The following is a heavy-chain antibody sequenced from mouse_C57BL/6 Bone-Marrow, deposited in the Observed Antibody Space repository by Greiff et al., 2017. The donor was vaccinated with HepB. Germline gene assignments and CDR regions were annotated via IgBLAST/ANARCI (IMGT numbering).Heavy chain of an antibody. D-gene: IGHD1-1*01. CDR2: IDPSDSYT. CDR1: GYTFTSYW. V-gene: IGHV1-69*01. J-gene: IGHJ1*03. CDR3: ARAFITTVVSPHWYFDV. Sequence: VKLQQPGAELVMPGASVKLSCKASGYTFTSYWMHWVKQRPGQGLEWIGEIDPSDSYTNYNQKFKGKSTLTVDKSSSTAYMQLSSLTSEDSAVYYCARAFITTVVSPHWYFDVWGTGTTVTVSS.